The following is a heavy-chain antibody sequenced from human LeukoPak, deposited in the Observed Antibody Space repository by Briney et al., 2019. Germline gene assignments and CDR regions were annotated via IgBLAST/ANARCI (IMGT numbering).Heavy chain of an antibody. D-gene: IGHD2-2*01. CDR1: GFTFSSYW. CDR2: INSDGSST. Sequence: PGGSLRLSCAASGFTFSSYWMHWARQAPGKGLVWVSRINSDGSSTNYADSVKGRFTISRDNAKNTLYLQMNSLRAEDTAVYYCVRGEYCSSTSCYYNWFDPWGQGTLVTVSS. CDR3: VRGEYCSSTSCYYNWFDP. V-gene: IGHV3-74*01. J-gene: IGHJ5*02.